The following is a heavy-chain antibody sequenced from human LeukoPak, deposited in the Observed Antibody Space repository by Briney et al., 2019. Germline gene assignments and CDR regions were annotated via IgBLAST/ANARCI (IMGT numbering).Heavy chain of an antibody. CDR3: AKYSSGWYWKAFDI. CDR1: GFTFNTYS. V-gene: IGHV3-21*04. J-gene: IGHJ3*02. Sequence: GGSLRLSCAASGFTFNTYSLNWVRQAPGKGPEWVASISHSTTHVSYADSVKGRFTISRDNAKNSLYLQLDSLRAEDTAVYYCAKYSSGWYWKAFDIWGQGTMVTVSS. CDR2: ISHSTTHV. D-gene: IGHD6-19*01.